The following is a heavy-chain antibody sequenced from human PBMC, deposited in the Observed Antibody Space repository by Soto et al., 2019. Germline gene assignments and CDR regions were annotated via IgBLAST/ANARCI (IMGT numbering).Heavy chain of an antibody. V-gene: IGHV4-31*03. CDR1: GGSISSDDFY. CDR3: ARLSGSWQSWFDP. CDR2: IYYSGNT. J-gene: IGHJ5*02. Sequence: QVQLQESGPGLVKPSQTLSLTCTVSGGSISSDDFYWSWICQHPGKGLEWIGYIYYSGNTYYNPSLKSRVTILVDTSKNQFSLKLSSVTAADTAVYYCARLSGSWQSWFDPWGHGTLVTVSS. D-gene: IGHD6-13*01.